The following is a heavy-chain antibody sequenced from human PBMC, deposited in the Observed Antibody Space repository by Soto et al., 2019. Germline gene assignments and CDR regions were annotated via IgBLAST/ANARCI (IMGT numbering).Heavy chain of an antibody. Sequence: ASVKVSCKASGYTFTSYDINWVRQATGQGLEWMGWMNPNSGNTGYAQKFQGRVTMTRNTSISTAYMELSSLRSEDTAVYYCARQGGDQTHIDYWGQGTLVTVSS. CDR1: GYTFTSYD. CDR2: MNPNSGNT. V-gene: IGHV1-8*01. J-gene: IGHJ4*02. D-gene: IGHD4-17*01. CDR3: ARQGGDQTHIDY.